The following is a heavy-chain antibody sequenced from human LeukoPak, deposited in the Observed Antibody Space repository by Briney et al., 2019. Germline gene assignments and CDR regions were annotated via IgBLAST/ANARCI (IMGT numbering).Heavy chain of an antibody. CDR1: GYTFTGYY. CDR2: INPNSGGT. Sequence: ASVKVSCKASGYTFTGYYMHWVRQAPGQGLEWMGWINPNSGGTNYAQRFQGRGTMTRDTSISTAYLELSRLRSDDTAVYYCARDVAQYTSSSDFDYWGQGTLVTVSS. CDR3: ARDVAQYTSSSDFDY. D-gene: IGHD6-6*01. J-gene: IGHJ4*02. V-gene: IGHV1-2*02.